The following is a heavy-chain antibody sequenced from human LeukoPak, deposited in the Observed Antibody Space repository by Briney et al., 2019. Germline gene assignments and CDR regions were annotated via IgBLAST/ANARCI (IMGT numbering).Heavy chain of an antibody. CDR2: IYHSGST. CDR3: ARRVTIFGVVLTYYYYYMDV. Sequence: SETLSLTCTVSGYSISSGYYWGWIRQPPGKGLEWIGSIYHSGSTYYNPSLKSRVTISVDTSKNQFSLKLSSVTAADTAVYYCARRVTIFGVVLTYYYYYMDVWGKGTTVTVSS. V-gene: IGHV4-38-2*02. D-gene: IGHD3-3*01. CDR1: GYSISSGYY. J-gene: IGHJ6*03.